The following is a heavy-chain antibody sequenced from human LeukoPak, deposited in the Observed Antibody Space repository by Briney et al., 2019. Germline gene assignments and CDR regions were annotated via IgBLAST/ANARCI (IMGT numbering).Heavy chain of an antibody. D-gene: IGHD2-15*01. CDR1: GGTFSSYA. V-gene: IGHV1-69*13. CDR2: IIPIFGTA. J-gene: IGHJ1*01. Sequence: ASVKVSCKASGGTFSSYAISWVRQAPGQGLEWMGGIIPIFGTANYAQKFQGRVTITADESTSTAYMELSSLSSEDTAVYYCARWTPSSPHPVLPFQHWGQGTLVTVSS. CDR3: ARWTPSSPHPVLPFQH.